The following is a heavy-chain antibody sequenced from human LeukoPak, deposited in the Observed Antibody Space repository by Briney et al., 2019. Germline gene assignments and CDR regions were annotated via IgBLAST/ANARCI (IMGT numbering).Heavy chain of an antibody. CDR3: AKDYRPHDFWSGLVDY. CDR1: GFTFSKYV. V-gene: IGHV3-30*18. J-gene: IGHJ4*02. Sequence: SGGSLRLSCAASGFTFSKYVMHWVRQAPGKGLGWVTLISYDGSNKYYADSVWGRFTISRDNSTNTLYLQMNSLRAEDTAGYYCAKDYRPHDFWSGLVDYWGQGTLVTVSS. CDR2: ISYDGSNK. D-gene: IGHD3-3*01.